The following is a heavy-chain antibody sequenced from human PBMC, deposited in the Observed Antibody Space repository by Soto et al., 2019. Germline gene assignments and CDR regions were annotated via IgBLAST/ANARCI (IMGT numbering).Heavy chain of an antibody. CDR1: GYTFTSYG. J-gene: IGHJ5*02. CDR2: ISAYNGNT. CDR3: ARVVVVPAAMRSGWFDP. Sequence: QVQLVQSGAEVKKPGASVKVSCKASGYTFTSYGISWVRQAPGQGLEWMGWISAYNGNTNYAQKLQGRVTMTTDTSTRTAYMQLRSLTSDDTAVYYCARVVVVPAAMRSGWFDPWGQGTLVTVST. D-gene: IGHD2-2*01. V-gene: IGHV1-18*01.